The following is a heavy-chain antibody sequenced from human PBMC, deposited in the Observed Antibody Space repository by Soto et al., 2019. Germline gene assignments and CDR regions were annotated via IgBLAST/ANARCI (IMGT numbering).Heavy chain of an antibody. V-gene: IGHV3-7*03. CDR2: IKQDGSEK. Sequence: GGSLRLSCAASGFTFSSYWMSWVRQAPGKGLEWVANIKQDGSEKYYVDSVKGRFTISRDNAKNSLYLQMNSLRAEDTAVYYCARGPVLVRGVIMAPYQHWGQGTLVTVSS. D-gene: IGHD3-10*01. CDR3: ARGPVLVRGVIMAPYQH. CDR1: GFTFSSYW. J-gene: IGHJ1*01.